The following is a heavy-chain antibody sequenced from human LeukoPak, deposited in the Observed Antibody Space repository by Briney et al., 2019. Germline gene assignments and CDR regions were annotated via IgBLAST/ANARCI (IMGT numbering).Heavy chain of an antibody. CDR1: GGPISPYF. J-gene: IGHJ4*02. CDR2: IYNDGST. CDR3: ARRQTYFDY. Sequence: PETLSLTCTVSGGPISPYFWSWIRQSPGKGLEWIGYIYNDGSTKYNPSLKSRVTISADTSKRQFSLNLRSVTAADTAVYYCARRQTYFDYWGQGTLVTVSS. V-gene: IGHV4-4*09.